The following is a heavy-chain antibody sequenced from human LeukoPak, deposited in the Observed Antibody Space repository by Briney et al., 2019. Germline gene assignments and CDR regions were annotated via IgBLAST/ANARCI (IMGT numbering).Heavy chain of an antibody. CDR2: MNQEGSEK. V-gene: IGHV3-7*01. D-gene: IGHD5-24*01. CDR3: ARERDGRFFDY. CDR1: GFTFSNYA. Sequence: GGSLRLSCVASGFTFSNYAMSWVRQAPGKGLEWVANMNQEGSEKYFVDSVRGRFTISRDNAKNSLHLQMNTLRAEDTAVYYCARERDGRFFDYWGQGTLVTVSS. J-gene: IGHJ4*02.